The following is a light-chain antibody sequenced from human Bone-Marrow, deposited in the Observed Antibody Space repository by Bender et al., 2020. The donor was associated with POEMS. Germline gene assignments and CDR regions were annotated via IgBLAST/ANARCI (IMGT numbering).Light chain of an antibody. Sequence: QSVLTQPPSASGTPGQRVTISCSGSTSNIGSNYVYWYQQLPGTAPKLLIYKNNQRPSGVPDRFSGSKSDTSASLAISGLRSEDEADYYCQSYDNSLGGWVFGGGTKLTVL. V-gene: IGLV1-47*01. CDR1: TSNIGSNY. CDR2: KNN. J-gene: IGLJ3*02. CDR3: QSYDNSLGGWV.